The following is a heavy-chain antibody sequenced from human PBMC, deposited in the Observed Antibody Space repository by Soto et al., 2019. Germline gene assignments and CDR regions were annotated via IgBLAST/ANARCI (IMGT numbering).Heavy chain of an antibody. CDR1: GYTFSSIG. Sequence: ASVKVSCKTSGYTFSSIGISWVRQAPGQGLEWMGWISPHKDDTYYAQRLQGRVTMTTDTSTNTAYMEPRSLRSDDTAVYFCARDLEGSGSYLPNYWGPGTLVTVAS. CDR3: ARDLEGSGSYLPNY. CDR2: ISPHKDDT. J-gene: IGHJ4*02. D-gene: IGHD3-10*01. V-gene: IGHV1-18*01.